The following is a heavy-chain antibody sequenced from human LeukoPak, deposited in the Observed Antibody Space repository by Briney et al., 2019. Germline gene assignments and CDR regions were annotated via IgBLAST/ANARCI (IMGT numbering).Heavy chain of an antibody. Sequence: ASVKVSCKASGYTFTSYYMHWVRQAPGQGLEWMGIINPSGSSTSYAQKFQGRVTMTRDMSTSTVYMELSSLRSEDTAVYYCARANMVRGVGSFFDRNWFDPWGQGTLVTVSS. V-gene: IGHV1-46*01. D-gene: IGHD3-10*01. CDR2: INPSGSST. CDR3: ARANMVRGVGSFFDRNWFDP. J-gene: IGHJ5*02. CDR1: GYTFTSYY.